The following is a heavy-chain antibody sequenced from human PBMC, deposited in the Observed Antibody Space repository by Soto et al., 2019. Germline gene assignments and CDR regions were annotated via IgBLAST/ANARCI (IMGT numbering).Heavy chain of an antibody. J-gene: IGHJ4*02. CDR3: ARDRYYYGSGTPVGY. V-gene: IGHV3-21*01. CDR1: GFTFSSYS. Sequence: GGSLRLSCAASGFTFSSYSMNWVRQAPGKGLEWVSSISSSSSYIYYADSVKGRFTISRDNAKNSLYLQMNSLRAEDTAVYYCARDRYYYGSGTPVGYWGQGTLVTVSS. D-gene: IGHD3-10*01. CDR2: ISSSSSYI.